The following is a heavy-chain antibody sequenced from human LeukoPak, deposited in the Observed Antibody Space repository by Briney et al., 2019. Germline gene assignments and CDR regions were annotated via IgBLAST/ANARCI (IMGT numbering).Heavy chain of an antibody. CDR2: MNSDGTSI. CDR1: GFTFSSYW. CDR3: ARSQSGVFDV. V-gene: IGHV3-74*01. J-gene: IGHJ3*01. D-gene: IGHD2-15*01. Sequence: GGSLRLSCAASGFTFSSYWMNWVRQVPGKGLVWVARMNSDGTSIIHADSVKGRFTISRDNAENTLYLQMNSLRPEDTALYYCARSQSGVFDVWGQGTMVIVSS.